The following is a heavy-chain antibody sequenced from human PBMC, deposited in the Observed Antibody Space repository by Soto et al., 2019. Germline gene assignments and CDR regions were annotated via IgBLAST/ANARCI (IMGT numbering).Heavy chain of an antibody. J-gene: IGHJ4*02. CDR3: ARGRSDTAMMGFDY. V-gene: IGHV4-34*01. CDR1: GGSFSGYY. Sequence: PSETLSLTCAVYGGSFSGYYWSWIRQPPGKGLEWIGEINHSGSTNYNPSLKSRVTISVDTSKNQFSLKLSSVTAADTAVYYCARGRSDTAMMGFDYWGQGTLVTVS. CDR2: INHSGST. D-gene: IGHD5-18*01.